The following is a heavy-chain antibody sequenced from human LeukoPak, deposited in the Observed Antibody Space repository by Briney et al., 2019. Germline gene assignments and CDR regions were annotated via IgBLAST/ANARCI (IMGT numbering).Heavy chain of an antibody. CDR1: GFTFSNAW. V-gene: IGHV3-11*01. CDR2: ISSSGSTI. Sequence: GGSLRLSCAASGFTFSNAWMSWVRQAPGKGPEWVSYISSSGSTIYYADSVKGRFTISRDNAKNSLYLQMNSLRAEDTAVYYCARDWRSGDSSGYYYGGLDYWGQGTLVTVSS. D-gene: IGHD3-22*01. J-gene: IGHJ4*02. CDR3: ARDWRSGDSSGYYYGGLDY.